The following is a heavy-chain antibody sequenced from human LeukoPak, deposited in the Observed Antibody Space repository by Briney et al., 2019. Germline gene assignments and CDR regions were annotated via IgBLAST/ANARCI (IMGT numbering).Heavy chain of an antibody. CDR2: ISSSSSYI. Sequence: GGSLRLSCAASGFTFSSYSMIWVRQAPGKGLEWVSSISSSSSYIFFADSVRGRFTISRDNSKNTLYLQMNSLSPEDTAVYYCANVWGVVVAARFWGKGTTVSISS. V-gene: IGHV3-21*04. J-gene: IGHJ6*04. D-gene: IGHD2-15*01. CDR3: ANVWGVVVAARF. CDR1: GFTFSSYS.